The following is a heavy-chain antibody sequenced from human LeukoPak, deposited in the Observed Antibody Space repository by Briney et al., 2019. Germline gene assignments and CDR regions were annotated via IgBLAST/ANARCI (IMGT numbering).Heavy chain of an antibody. D-gene: IGHD6-13*01. V-gene: IGHV3-13*01. J-gene: IGHJ3*01. CDR1: GFTFSNFD. Sequence: GGSLRLSCATSGFTFSNFDLHWVRQATGEGLEWVSAIGTAGDTYYPDSVKGRFTISRDNAKNSFYLRMNNLRAGDTAVYYCSRGGAPAGYAYDVWGHGTVVTVSP. CDR2: IGTAGDT. CDR3: SRGGAPAGYAYDV.